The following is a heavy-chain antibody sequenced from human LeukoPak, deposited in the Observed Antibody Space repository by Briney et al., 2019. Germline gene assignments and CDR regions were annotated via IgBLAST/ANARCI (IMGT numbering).Heavy chain of an antibody. CDR2: ISAYNGNT. Sequence: GASVKVSCKASGYTFTSYGISWVRQAPGQGLEWMGWISAYNGNTTYAQKFQGRVTMTRDTSTSTVYMELSSLRSDDTAVYYCARTAARRFDYWGQGTLVTVSS. CDR3: ARTAARRFDY. CDR1: GYTFTSYG. D-gene: IGHD6-6*01. J-gene: IGHJ4*02. V-gene: IGHV1-18*01.